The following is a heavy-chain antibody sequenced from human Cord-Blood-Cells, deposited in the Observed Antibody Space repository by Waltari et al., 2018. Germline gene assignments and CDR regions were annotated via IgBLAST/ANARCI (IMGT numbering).Heavy chain of an antibody. CDR2: IYYSGST. CDR1: GGSISSSSYY. D-gene: IGHD5-18*01. CDR3: ARQLSYDQYPDYYVDY. V-gene: IGHV4-39*01. J-gene: IGHJ4*02. Sequence: QLQLQESGPGLVKPSETLSLTCTVSGGSISSSSYYWGWIRQPPGKGLEWIGSIYYSGSTYYNPSLKSRVTISVDTSKNQFSLKLSSVTAADTAVYYCARQLSYDQYPDYYVDYWGQGTLVTVSS.